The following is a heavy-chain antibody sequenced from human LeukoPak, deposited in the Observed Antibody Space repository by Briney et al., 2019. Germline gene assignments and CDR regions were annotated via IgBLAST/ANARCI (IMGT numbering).Heavy chain of an antibody. CDR1: GFTFSSYA. D-gene: IGHD3-9*01. CDR3: AKEYYDILTGYPESEFDY. Sequence: GGSLRLSCAASGFTFSSYAMSWVRQAPGKGLEWVSDMSGSGGNTYYADSVKGRFTISRDNSKNTLYLQMNSLRAEDTAVYYCAKEYYDILTGYPESEFDYWGQGTLVTVSS. J-gene: IGHJ4*02. V-gene: IGHV3-23*01. CDR2: MSGSGGNT.